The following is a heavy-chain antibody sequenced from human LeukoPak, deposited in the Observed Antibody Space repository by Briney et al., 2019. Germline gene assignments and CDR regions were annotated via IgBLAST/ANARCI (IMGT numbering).Heavy chain of an antibody. V-gene: IGHV4-34*01. J-gene: IGHJ4*02. CDR1: GGSFSGYY. CDR3: ARGGRNFDY. Sequence: SETLSLTCAVYGGSFSGYYWSWIRQPPGKGLEWIGEINHSGSTNYNPSLKSRVTISVDTSKNQFSLQLNSVTPEDTAVYYCARGGRNFDYWGQGTLVTVSS. CDR2: INHSGST.